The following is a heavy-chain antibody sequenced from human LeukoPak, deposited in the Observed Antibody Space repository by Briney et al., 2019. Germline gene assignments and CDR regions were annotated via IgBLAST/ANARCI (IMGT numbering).Heavy chain of an antibody. D-gene: IGHD1-26*01. V-gene: IGHV4-31*03. CDR3: ARGPGGSYRNWFDP. Sequence: SQTLSLTCTVSGGSISSGGYYWSWLRQHPGKGLEGFGYIYYSGSTHYNPTPKTRFTLPVDPAKHQLSLKLSSVTDADTAVYYCARGPGGSYRNWFDPWGQGTLVTVSS. CDR1: GGSISSGGYY. J-gene: IGHJ5*02. CDR2: IYYSGST.